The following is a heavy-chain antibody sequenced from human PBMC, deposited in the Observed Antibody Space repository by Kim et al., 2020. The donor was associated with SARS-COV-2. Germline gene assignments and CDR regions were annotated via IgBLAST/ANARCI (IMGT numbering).Heavy chain of an antibody. CDR3: ARRRYYDSSGTIRDV. CDR2: IDPSDSYT. Sequence: GESLKISCKGSGYSFTSYWISWVRQMPGKGLEWMGRIDPSDSYTNYSPSFQGHVTISADKSISTTYLQWSSLKASDTAMYYCARRRYYDSSGTIRDVWGQGTTVTVSS. CDR1: GYSFTSYW. V-gene: IGHV5-10-1*01. D-gene: IGHD3-22*01. J-gene: IGHJ6*02.